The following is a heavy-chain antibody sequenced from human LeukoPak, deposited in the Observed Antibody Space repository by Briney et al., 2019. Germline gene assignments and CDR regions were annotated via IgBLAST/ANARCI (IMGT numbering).Heavy chain of an antibody. CDR3: ARGQGQYCSGGSCYANWFDP. CDR1: GYTFTSYE. J-gene: IGHJ5*02. D-gene: IGHD2-15*01. CDR2: MNPNSGNT. Sequence: ASVKVSCKASGYTFTSYEINWVRQATGQGLEWMGWMNPNSGNTGYAQKFQGRVTITRNTSISTAYMELSSLRSEDAAVYYCARGQGQYCSGGSCYANWFDPWGQGTLVTVSS. V-gene: IGHV1-8*03.